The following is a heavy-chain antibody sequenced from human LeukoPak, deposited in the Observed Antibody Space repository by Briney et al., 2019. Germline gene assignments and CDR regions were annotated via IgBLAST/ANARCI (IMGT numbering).Heavy chain of an antibody. D-gene: IGHD4-11*01. CDR1: GGTFSNSA. CDR3: AGVSDYTMGGGAFDI. J-gene: IGHJ3*02. CDR2: IIPIFGTA. V-gene: IGHV1-69*13. Sequence: ASVKVSCKASGGTFSNSAISWVRQAPGQGLEWMGGIIPIFGTANYAQRFQGRVTITADESTTTAYMEVSSLRSEDTAVYYCAGVSDYTMGGGAFDIWGQGTMVTVSS.